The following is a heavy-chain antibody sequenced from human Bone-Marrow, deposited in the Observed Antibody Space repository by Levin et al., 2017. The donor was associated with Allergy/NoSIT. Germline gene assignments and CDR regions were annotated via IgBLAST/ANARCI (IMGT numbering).Heavy chain of an antibody. J-gene: IGHJ3*02. CDR3: ARRSSMYSSGWIGAFDS. V-gene: IGHV3-48*01. CDR1: GFTFSSYS. Sequence: GESLKISCAASGFTFSSYSMNWVRQAPGKGLEWVSYISSSSSTIYYADSVKGRFTISRDNAKNSLYLQMNSLRAEDTAVYYCARRSSMYSSGWIGAFDSWGQGTMVTVSS. CDR2: ISSSSSTI. D-gene: IGHD6-19*01.